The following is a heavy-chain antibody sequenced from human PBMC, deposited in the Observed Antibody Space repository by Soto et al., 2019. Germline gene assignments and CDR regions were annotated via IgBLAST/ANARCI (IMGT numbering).Heavy chain of an antibody. V-gene: IGHV4-59*01. D-gene: IGHD6-6*01. CDR1: GGSISSYY. CDR3: ARDPAARAGYYGMDV. CDR2: IYYSGST. Sequence: TSETLSLTCTVSGGSISSYYWSWIRQPPGKGLEWIGYIYYSGSTNYNPSLKSRVTISVDTSKNQFSLKLSSVTAADTAVYYCARDPAARAGYYGMDVWGQGTTVTVSS. J-gene: IGHJ6*02.